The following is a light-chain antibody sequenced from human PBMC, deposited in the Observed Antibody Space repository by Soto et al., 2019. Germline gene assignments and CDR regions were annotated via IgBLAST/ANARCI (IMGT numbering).Light chain of an antibody. CDR2: KAS. V-gene: IGKV1-5*03. CDR3: QQYNSYSPWT. Sequence: DIQMTQSPSTLSASVGDRVTITCRASQSVNSWLAWYQQKPGKAPKLLIYKASSLESGVPSRFIGTGSETEFTLTISSLQPDDFATYDCQQYNSYSPWTFGQGTKVEI. CDR1: QSVNSW. J-gene: IGKJ1*01.